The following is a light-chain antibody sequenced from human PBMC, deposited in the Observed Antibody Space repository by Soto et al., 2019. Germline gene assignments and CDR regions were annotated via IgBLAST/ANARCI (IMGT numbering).Light chain of an antibody. J-gene: IGLJ3*02. CDR2: EVS. Sequence: QSALTQPASVSGSPGQSITISCTGTSSDVGGYNFVSWYQQHPGKAPKLIIYEVSHRPSGVSNRFSGSKSANTASLTISGLQAEDEADYYCNSYTSSSARVFGGGTKLTVL. CDR1: SSDVGGYNF. V-gene: IGLV2-14*01. CDR3: NSYTSSSARV.